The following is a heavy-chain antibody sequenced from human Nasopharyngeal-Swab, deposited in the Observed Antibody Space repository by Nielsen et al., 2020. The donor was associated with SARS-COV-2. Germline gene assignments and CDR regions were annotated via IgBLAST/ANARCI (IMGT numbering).Heavy chain of an antibody. D-gene: IGHD6-13*01. J-gene: IGHJ4*02. CDR1: GDSIAYSTFY. CDR3: VRSSSWYYFDY. Sequence: SETLSLTCTVSGDSIAYSTFYWGWIRQPPGKGLEWIVNIYYNGNTYQNPSPKSRPTISVDKSKNQFSLQLSSVTAADTAVYYCVRSSSWYYFDYWAQGTQVTVSS. CDR2: IYYNGNT. V-gene: IGHV4-39*01.